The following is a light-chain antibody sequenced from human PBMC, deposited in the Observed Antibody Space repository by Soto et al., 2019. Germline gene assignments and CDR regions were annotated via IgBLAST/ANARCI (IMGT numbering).Light chain of an antibody. J-gene: IGLJ1*01. CDR1: SRDVGRYNL. V-gene: IGLV2-23*02. CDR2: EVT. Sequence: QSVLTQPASVSGSPGQSIAISCTGTSRDVGRYNLVSWYQQHPGKAPKLRIYEVTKRPSGVSHRFSGSKSGTTASLTISGLQAEDEADYYCCSYAGIYVFGSGTKVTVL. CDR3: CSYAGIYV.